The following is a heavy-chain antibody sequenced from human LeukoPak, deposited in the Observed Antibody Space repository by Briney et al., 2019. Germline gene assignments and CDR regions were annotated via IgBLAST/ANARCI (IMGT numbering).Heavy chain of an antibody. CDR3: AGQTDYDSVWGNYRSYFED. CDR2: LYYSGTT. D-gene: IGHD3-16*02. J-gene: IGHJ4*02. CDR1: GGSISSTGDY. V-gene: IGHV4-39*01. Sequence: SETLSLTCTISGGSISSTGDYWGWVRQSPEKGLEWIGSLYYSGTTYYNPSLKSRVTISVDTSKNQFSLKLTSVTAADTAVYYCAGQTDYDSVWGNYRSYFEDWGQGTLVAVSS.